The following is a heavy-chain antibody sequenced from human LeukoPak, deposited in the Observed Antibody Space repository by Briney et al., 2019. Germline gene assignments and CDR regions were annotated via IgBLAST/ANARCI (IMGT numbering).Heavy chain of an antibody. J-gene: IGHJ4*02. CDR3: ARDIGSGYELFDY. D-gene: IGHD5-12*01. Sequence: GASVKVSCKASGYTFTGYYMHWVRQAPGQGLEWMGWINPNSGGTNYAQKFQGRVTMTRDTSISTAYVELSRLRSDDTAVYYCARDIGSGYELFDYWGQGTLVTVSS. CDR1: GYTFTGYY. V-gene: IGHV1-2*02. CDR2: INPNSGGT.